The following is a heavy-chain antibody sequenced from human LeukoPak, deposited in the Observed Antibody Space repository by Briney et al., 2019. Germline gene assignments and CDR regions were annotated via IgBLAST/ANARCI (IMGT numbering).Heavy chain of an antibody. V-gene: IGHV4-4*07. CDR1: GGSISCYY. CDR2: IYSSGAT. CDR3: ARASAYYYGMDV. Sequence: SETLSLTCTVSGGSISCYYWSWIRQPAVKGLEWIGRIYSSGATNYNPSLKSRVTMSVDTSKNQFSLKLSSVTAADTAVYYCARASAYYYGMDVWGQGTTVTVSS. J-gene: IGHJ6*02.